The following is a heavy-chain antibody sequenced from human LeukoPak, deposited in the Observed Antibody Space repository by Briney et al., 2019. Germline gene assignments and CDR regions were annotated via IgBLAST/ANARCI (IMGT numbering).Heavy chain of an antibody. CDR3: AKDVIVVPAALFGYFDY. Sequence: GGSLRLSCAASGFTFSSYAMSWVRQAPGKGLEWVSAISGSGGSTYYADSVKGRFTISRDNSKNTPYLQMNSLRAEDTAVYYCAKDVIVVPAALFGYFDYWGQGTLVTVSS. V-gene: IGHV3-23*01. D-gene: IGHD2-2*01. CDR1: GFTFSSYA. J-gene: IGHJ4*02. CDR2: ISGSGGST.